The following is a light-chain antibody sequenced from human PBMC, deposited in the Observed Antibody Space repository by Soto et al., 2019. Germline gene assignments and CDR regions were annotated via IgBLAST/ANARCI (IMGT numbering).Light chain of an antibody. Sequence: QCVLTQPPSTSGTPGQRVTISCSGSSSNIGSNYVYWYQHLPGTAPKLLIYRNNQRPSGVPDRFSGSKSGTSASLAISGLRSEDEADYYCAAWDDSLSGYVFGTGTKVTVL. CDR2: RNN. J-gene: IGLJ1*01. V-gene: IGLV1-47*01. CDR3: AAWDDSLSGYV. CDR1: SSNIGSNY.